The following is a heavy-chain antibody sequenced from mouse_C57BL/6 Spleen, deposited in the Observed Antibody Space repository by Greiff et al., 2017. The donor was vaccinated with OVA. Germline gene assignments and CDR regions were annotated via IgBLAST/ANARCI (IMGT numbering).Heavy chain of an antibody. CDR2: IRLKSDNYAT. D-gene: IGHD1-1*01. Sequence: EVQLVESGGGLVQPGGSMKLSCVASGFTFSNYWMNWVRQSPEKGLEWVAQIRLKSDNYATHYAESVKGRFTISRDDSKSSVYLQMNNLRAEDTGIYYCSYYGSYWYFDVWGTGTTVTVSS. CDR3: SYYGSYWYFDV. J-gene: IGHJ1*03. CDR1: GFTFSNYW. V-gene: IGHV6-3*01.